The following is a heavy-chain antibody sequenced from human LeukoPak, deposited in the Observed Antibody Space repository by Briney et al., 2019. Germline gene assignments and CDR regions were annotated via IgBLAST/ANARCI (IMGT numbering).Heavy chain of an antibody. V-gene: IGHV3-30*02. CDR1: GFTFSSYA. J-gene: IGHJ6*03. CDR3: AKDAGLLWFGELFRYYMDV. D-gene: IGHD3-10*01. Sequence: PGGSLRLSCAASGFTFSSYAMSWVRQAPGKGLEWVAFIRYGGSNKYYADSVKGRFTISRDNSKNTLYLQMNSLRAEDTAVYYCAKDAGLLWFGELFRYYMDVWGKGTTVTISS. CDR2: IRYGGSNK.